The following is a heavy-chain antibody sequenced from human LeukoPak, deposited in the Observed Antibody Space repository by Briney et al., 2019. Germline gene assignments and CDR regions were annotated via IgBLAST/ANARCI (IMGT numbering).Heavy chain of an antibody. D-gene: IGHD3-3*01. V-gene: IGHV4-59*08. CDR3: ARHPTESGYPHKFAFDI. CDR2: IYYSGST. Sequence: SETVSLTCSVSGGTISSYYWSWIRQPPGKGLEWIGYIYYSGSTNYNPSLKSRVTISVDTSKNQFSLKLSSVTAADPAVYYCARHPTESGYPHKFAFDIWGQGTMVTVSS. J-gene: IGHJ3*02. CDR1: GGTISSYY.